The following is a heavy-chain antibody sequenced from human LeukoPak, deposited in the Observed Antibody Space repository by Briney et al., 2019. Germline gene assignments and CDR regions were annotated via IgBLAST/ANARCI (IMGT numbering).Heavy chain of an antibody. V-gene: IGHV3-23*01. Sequence: GGSLRLSCAASGFTDSSYAMGWVRQAPGKGLEWVSAIGGGGTLYYADSVKGRFSISRDISKNTLLLQMNSLRAEDTAVYYCARRRYDWGGDFANWGQGTLVTVSS. CDR1: GFTDSSYA. CDR2: IGGGGTL. CDR3: ARRRYDWGGDFAN. J-gene: IGHJ4*02. D-gene: IGHD3-16*01.